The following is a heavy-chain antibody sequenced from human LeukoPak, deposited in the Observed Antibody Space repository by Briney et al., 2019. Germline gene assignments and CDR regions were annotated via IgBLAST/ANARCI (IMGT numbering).Heavy chain of an antibody. D-gene: IGHD5-18*01. Sequence: GASVKVSCKASGYTFTGYYIHWVRQAPGQGLEWMGWINPNSGGTTYAQKFQGRVTMTRDTSISTAYMELSSLRFDDTAVYYCATGKDTTMVRNAFDIWGQGTMVTISS. J-gene: IGHJ3*02. CDR1: GYTFTGYY. CDR3: ATGKDTTMVRNAFDI. CDR2: INPNSGGT. V-gene: IGHV1-2*02.